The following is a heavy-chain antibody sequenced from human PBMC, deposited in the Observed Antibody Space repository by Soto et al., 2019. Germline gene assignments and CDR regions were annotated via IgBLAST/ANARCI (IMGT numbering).Heavy chain of an antibody. CDR2: IYPGDSDT. J-gene: IGHJ3*02. V-gene: IGHV5-51*01. Sequence: GESLKISCKGSGYSFTSYWIGWVRQMPGKGLEWMGIIYPGDSDTRYSPSFQGQVTISADKSISTAYLQWSSLKASDTAMYYCARLGSIVGATSGAFDIWGQGTMVTVS. CDR3: ARLGSIVGATSGAFDI. CDR1: GYSFTSYW. D-gene: IGHD1-26*01.